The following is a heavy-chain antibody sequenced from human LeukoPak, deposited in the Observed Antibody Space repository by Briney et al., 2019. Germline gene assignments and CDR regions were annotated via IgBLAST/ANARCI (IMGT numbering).Heavy chain of an antibody. V-gene: IGHV4-59*08. J-gene: IGHJ5*02. CDR1: GGSINSYY. CDR2: IHYSGST. CDR3: ARHLFVRTVSSHYNWFDP. Sequence: SETLSLTCTVSGGSINSYYWSWIRQPPGKGLEWIGYIHYSGSTNYNPSLKSRVSISVDTSKNQFSLKLRSVTAADTAVYYCARHLFVRTVSSHYNWFDPWGQGTLVTVSS. D-gene: IGHD6-6*01.